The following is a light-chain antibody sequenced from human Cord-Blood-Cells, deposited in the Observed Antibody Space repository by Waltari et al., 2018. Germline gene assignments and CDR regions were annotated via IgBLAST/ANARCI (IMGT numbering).Light chain of an antibody. CDR2: GGS. Sequence: SYVLTPPPSVSVAPGKTARITCGGNNIGSKSVNWYQQKPGQAPGLFINGGSDRHSGSPGRVSGSNSGKTATLTIRRVEAGEQADYYCQVWDSSSDHVVFGGGTKLTVL. CDR1: NIGSKS. J-gene: IGLJ2*01. V-gene: IGLV3-21*04. CDR3: QVWDSSSDHVV.